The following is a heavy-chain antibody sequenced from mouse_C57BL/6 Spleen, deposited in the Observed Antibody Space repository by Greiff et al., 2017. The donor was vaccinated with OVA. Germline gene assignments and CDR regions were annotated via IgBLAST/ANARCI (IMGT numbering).Heavy chain of an antibody. Sequence: EVKLVESGGGLVQSGRSLRLSCATSGFTFSDFYMEWVRHAPGKGLEWIAASRNKANDYTTEYSASVKGRFIVSRDTSQSILYLQMNALRAEDTAIYYCARDLTGWFSYWGQGTLVTVSA. J-gene: IGHJ3*01. V-gene: IGHV7-1*01. D-gene: IGHD4-1*01. CDR2: SRNKANDYTT. CDR3: ARDLTGWFSY. CDR1: GFTFSDFY.